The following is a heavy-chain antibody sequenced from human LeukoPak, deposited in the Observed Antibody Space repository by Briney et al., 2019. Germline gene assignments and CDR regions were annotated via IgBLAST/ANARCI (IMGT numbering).Heavy chain of an antibody. CDR1: GSTFTGYY. V-gene: IGHV1-2*02. J-gene: IGHJ4*02. Sequence: SVTVTCKSSGSTFTGYYMYWVRQPPGQGLEWMGWLNPNRGGTNYAQKFQGRVTMTRDTSISTAYMELSRLRSDDTAVYYCARGLPGFTIYDYVWGSYRPFDYWGQGTLVTVSS. CDR3: ARGLPGFTIYDYVWGSYRPFDY. D-gene: IGHD3-16*02. CDR2: LNPNRGGT.